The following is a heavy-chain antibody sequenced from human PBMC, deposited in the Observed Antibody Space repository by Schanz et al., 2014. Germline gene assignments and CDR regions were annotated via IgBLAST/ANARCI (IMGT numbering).Heavy chain of an antibody. V-gene: IGHV3-23*01. J-gene: IGHJ4*02. CDR3: ARESGSHYVVDY. Sequence: DVQLLESGGGLVQPGESLRLSCAASGFAFRSYAMHWVRQDPGKGLEWVTNISPTGSSTYYADSVKGGFTISRDKSKNSLYRQMDSVRAEDAAVYYCARESGSHYVVDYWGQGTLVTVSS. CDR1: GFAFRSYA. CDR2: ISPTGSST. D-gene: IGHD1-26*01.